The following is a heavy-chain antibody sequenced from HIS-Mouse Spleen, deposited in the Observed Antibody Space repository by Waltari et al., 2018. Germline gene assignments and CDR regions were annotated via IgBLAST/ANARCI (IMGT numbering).Heavy chain of an antibody. CDR1: GFTFDDYA. CDR2: ISWDGGRT. CDR3: AKDRDGSGSYSDY. J-gene: IGHJ4*02. V-gene: IGHV3-43D*03. D-gene: IGHD3-10*01. Sequence: EVQLVESGGVMVQPGGSLRLSCAASGFTFDDYAMHWVRQAPGKGLEGVSLISWDGGRTYYADSVKGRFTNSRDNSKNSLYLQMNSLRAEDTALYYCAKDRDGSGSYSDYWGQGTLVTVSS.